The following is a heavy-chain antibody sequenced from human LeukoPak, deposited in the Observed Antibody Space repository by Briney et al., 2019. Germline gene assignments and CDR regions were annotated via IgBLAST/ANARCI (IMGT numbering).Heavy chain of an antibody. CDR1: GGTFSSYA. D-gene: IGHD3-22*01. CDR3: ARGRYYDSSGYYREGYYYYYYMDV. J-gene: IGHJ6*03. Sequence: SVKVSCKASGGTFSSYAISWLRQAPGQGLEWMGGIIPIFGTANYAQKFQGRVTITADESTSTAYMELSSLRSEDTAVYYCARGRYYDSSGYYREGYYYYYYMDVWGKGTTVTISS. V-gene: IGHV1-69*13. CDR2: IIPIFGTA.